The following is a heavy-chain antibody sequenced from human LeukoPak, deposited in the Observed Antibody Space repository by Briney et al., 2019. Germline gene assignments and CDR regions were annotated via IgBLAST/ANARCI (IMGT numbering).Heavy chain of an antibody. D-gene: IGHD3-22*01. CDR3: ASTYYDNSGYYYLDY. Sequence: SETLCLTCAVYGGSFSGYYWSWIRQPPGKGLEWIGEINHSGSTNYNPSLKSRVTISVDTSKNQFSLKLSSVTAADTAVYYCASTYYDNSGYYYLDYWGQGTLVTVSS. J-gene: IGHJ4*02. CDR1: GGSFSGYY. CDR2: INHSGST. V-gene: IGHV4-34*01.